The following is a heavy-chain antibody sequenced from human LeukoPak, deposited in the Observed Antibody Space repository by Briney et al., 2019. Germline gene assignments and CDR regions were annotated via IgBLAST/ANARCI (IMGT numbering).Heavy chain of an antibody. D-gene: IGHD3-10*01. CDR3: ASYYYGSGSYYYYGMDV. J-gene: IGHJ6*02. CDR1: GYTFTSYF. V-gene: IGHV1-46*01. CDR2: INPSGGST. Sequence: ASVKVSCKASGYTFTSYFMHWVRQAPGQGLEWMGIINPSGGSTSYAQKFQGRVTMTRDTSTSTVYMELSSLRSEDTAVYYCASYYYGSGSYYYYGMDVWGQGTTVTVSS.